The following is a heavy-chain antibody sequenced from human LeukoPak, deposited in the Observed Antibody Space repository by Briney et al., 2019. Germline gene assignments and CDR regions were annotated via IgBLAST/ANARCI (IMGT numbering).Heavy chain of an antibody. CDR2: INPNSGGT. J-gene: IGHJ3*02. D-gene: IGHD5-12*01. CDR3: ASLVRGGYDPRDDAFDI. CDR1: GYTFTGYY. Sequence: ASVKVSCKASGYTFTGYYMHWVRQAPGQGLEWMGWINPNSGGTNYAQKLQGRVTMTRDTSISTAYMELSRLRSDDTAVYYCASLVRGGYDPRDDAFDIWGQGTMVTVSS. V-gene: IGHV1-2*02.